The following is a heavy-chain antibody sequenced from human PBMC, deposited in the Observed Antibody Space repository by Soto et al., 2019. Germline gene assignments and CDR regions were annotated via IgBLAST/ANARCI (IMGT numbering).Heavy chain of an antibody. J-gene: IGHJ4*02. D-gene: IGHD3-3*01. Sequence: GGSLRLSCAASGFTFSSYSMNWVRQAPGKGLEWVSYISSSSSTIYYADSVKGRFTISRDNAKNSLYLQMNSLRDEDTAVYYCARDPRDLRRFLEWPPIHYFDYWGQGTLVTVSS. V-gene: IGHV3-48*02. CDR2: ISSSSSTI. CDR1: GFTFSSYS. CDR3: ARDPRDLRRFLEWPPIHYFDY.